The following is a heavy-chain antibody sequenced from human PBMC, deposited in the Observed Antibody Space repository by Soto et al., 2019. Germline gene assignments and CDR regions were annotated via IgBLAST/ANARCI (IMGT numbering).Heavy chain of an antibody. CDR3: ARDGCSSTSCYTRYGYSSYYYGMDV. V-gene: IGHV1-69*06. CDR1: GGTFSSYA. D-gene: IGHD2-2*02. J-gene: IGHJ6*02. Sequence: SVKVSCKASGGTFSSYAISWVRQAAGQGLEWMGGIIPIFGTANYAQKFQGRVTITADKSTSTAYTELSSLRSEDTAVYYCARDGCSSTSCYTRYGYSSYYYGMDVWGQGTTVTV. CDR2: IIPIFGTA.